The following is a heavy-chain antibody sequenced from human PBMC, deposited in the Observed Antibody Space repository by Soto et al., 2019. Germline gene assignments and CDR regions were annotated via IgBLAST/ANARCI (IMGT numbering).Heavy chain of an antibody. CDR2: ITTYNGNT. CDR3: ARLDNWGGQYYYGVDG. V-gene: IGHV1-18*04. Sequence: QVQLVQSGGEVKKPGASVKVSCKASGYTFTSHGISWVRQAPGQGLEWMGWITTYNGNTNYAQKLQGRVTMTRDTSTSKSYMELRGLRSDDPAVYYWARLDNWGGQYYYGVDGLGQGTTVTVSS. CDR1: GYTFTSHG. J-gene: IGHJ6*02. D-gene: IGHD7-27*01.